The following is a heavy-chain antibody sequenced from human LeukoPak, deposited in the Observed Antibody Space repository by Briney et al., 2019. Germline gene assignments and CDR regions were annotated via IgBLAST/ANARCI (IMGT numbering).Heavy chain of an antibody. V-gene: IGHV3-9*01. CDR2: ISWNSGSI. D-gene: IGHD2-2*01. CDR1: GFTFDDYA. CDR3: ARRRGLGYCSSTSCYAGYFDY. Sequence: PGGSLRLSCAASGFTFDDYAMHWVRQAPGKGLEWVSGISWNSGSIGYADSVKGRFTISRDNAKNSLYLQMNSLRAEDTALYYCARRRGLGYCSSTSCYAGYFDYWDQGTLVTVSS. J-gene: IGHJ4*02.